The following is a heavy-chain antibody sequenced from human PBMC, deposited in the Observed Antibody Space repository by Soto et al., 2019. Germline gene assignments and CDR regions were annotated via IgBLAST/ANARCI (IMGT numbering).Heavy chain of an antibody. CDR1: GVSISSSNW. CDR3: AGIAAAGTRFDY. D-gene: IGHD6-13*01. CDR2: IYHSGST. V-gene: IGHV4-4*02. J-gene: IGHJ4*02. Sequence: PSETLSLTCAVSGVSISSSNWWSWVRQPPGKGLEWIGEIYHSGSTNYNPSLKSRVTISVDKSKNQFSLKLSSVTAADTAVYYCAGIAAAGTRFDYWGQGTLVTVSS.